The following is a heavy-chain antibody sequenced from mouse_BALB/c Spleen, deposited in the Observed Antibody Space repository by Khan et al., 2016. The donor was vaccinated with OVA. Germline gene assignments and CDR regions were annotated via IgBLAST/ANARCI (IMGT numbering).Heavy chain of an antibody. J-gene: IGHJ3*01. CDR1: GFSLTTYG. CDR3: SRNYDYDEGLAY. V-gene: IGHV2-2*02. CDR2: IWSGGST. Sequence: QVQLKESGPGLVQPSQSLSITCTVSGFSLTTYGVHWVRQSPGKGLEWLGVIWSGGSTDYNAAFISRLSISKDNSKSQVFFKMNSRQANNTARYYCSRNYDYDEGLAYWGQGTLVIVSA. D-gene: IGHD2-4*01.